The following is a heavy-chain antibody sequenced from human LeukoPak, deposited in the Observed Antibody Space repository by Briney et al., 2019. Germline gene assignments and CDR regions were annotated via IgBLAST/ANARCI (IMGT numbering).Heavy chain of an antibody. Sequence: SETLSLTCAVSGGSISSSNWWGWVRQPPGKGLEWIGEIYHSGSTNYNPSLKSRVTISVDKSKNQFSLKLSSVTAADTAVYYCARRHDTAGWYFDYWGQGTLVTVSS. CDR1: GGSISSSNW. CDR3: ARRHDTAGWYFDY. CDR2: IYHSGST. J-gene: IGHJ4*02. D-gene: IGHD5-18*01. V-gene: IGHV4-4*02.